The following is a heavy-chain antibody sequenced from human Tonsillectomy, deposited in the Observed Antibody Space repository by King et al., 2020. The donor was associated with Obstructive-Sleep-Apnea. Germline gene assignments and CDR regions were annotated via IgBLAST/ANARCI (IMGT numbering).Heavy chain of an antibody. CDR2: SNWNGGHT. J-gene: IGHJ4*02. Sequence: VQLVESGGGVVRPGGSLRLSCAASGFTFDDYGMSWVRQAPGKGLEWVSRSNWNGGHTAYADSVRGRFTISRDNAKNSLYLQVNSLRVEDTALYYCAGLGDAYYGSGSYVEYWGQGTLVTVSS. CDR1: GFTFDDYG. CDR3: AGLGDAYYGSGSYVEY. D-gene: IGHD3-10*01. V-gene: IGHV3-20*04.